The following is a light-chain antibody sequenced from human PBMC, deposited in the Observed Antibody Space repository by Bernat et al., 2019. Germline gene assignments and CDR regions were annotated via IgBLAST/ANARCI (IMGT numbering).Light chain of an antibody. V-gene: IGKV1-8*01. J-gene: IGKJ1*01. CDR2: AAS. Sequence: AIRMTQSPSSFSASTGDRVSITCRASQGISGYLAWYQQKPGKAPKLLIYAASTLQSGVPSRFRGSGYGTDFTLTISCLQSEDFATYYCQQYYSYPWTFGQGTKVEIK. CDR1: QGISGY. CDR3: QQYYSYPWT.